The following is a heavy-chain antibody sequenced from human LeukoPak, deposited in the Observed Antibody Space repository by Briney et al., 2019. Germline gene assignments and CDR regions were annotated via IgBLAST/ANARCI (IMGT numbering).Heavy chain of an antibody. CDR3: TRGDYYDSSGYYLLFDY. V-gene: IGHV3-49*04. J-gene: IGHJ4*02. CDR2: IRSKAYGGTT. CDR1: GFTFGDHA. D-gene: IGHD3-22*01. Sequence: GSLRLSCTASGFTFGDHAMSWVRQAPGKGLEWVGFIRSKAYGGTTQYAASVKGRFTISRVDSESVAYLQMNSLETEDTAVYYCTRGDYYDSSGYYLLFDYWGQGTLVTVSS.